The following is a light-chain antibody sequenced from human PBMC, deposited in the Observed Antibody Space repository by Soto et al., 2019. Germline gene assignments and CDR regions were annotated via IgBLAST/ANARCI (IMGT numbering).Light chain of an antibody. CDR1: QTITTY. CDR3: HQSSSTPRT. J-gene: IGKJ1*01. CDR2: DAS. Sequence: DIQMTQSPSSLSASIGDRVTLTCRASQTITTYLDWYQQKPGTAPKLLIYDASTLHSGVPSRFSGSGSGSDFTLTISDLQPDDFATYYCHQSSSTPRTFGQGTKVDVK. V-gene: IGKV1-39*01.